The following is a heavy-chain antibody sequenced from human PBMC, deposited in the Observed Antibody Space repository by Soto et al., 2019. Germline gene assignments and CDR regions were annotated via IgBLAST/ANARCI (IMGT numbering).Heavy chain of an antibody. D-gene: IGHD3-9*01. V-gene: IGHV4-59*08. CDR3: ARQLQLRYFDWSYDAFDK. J-gene: IGHJ3*02. CDR1: GGSISSYY. Sequence: SETLSLTCTVSGGSISSYYWSWIRQPPGKGLEWIGYIYYSGSTNYNPSLKSRVTISVDTSKNQFSLKLSSVTAADTAVYYCARQLQLRYFDWSYDAFDKWGHGTMVTVSS. CDR2: IYYSGST.